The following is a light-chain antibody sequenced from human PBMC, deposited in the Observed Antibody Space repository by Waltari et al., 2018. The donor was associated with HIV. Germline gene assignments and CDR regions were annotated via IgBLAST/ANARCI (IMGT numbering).Light chain of an antibody. Sequence: QSVLTQPPSASGTPGQRVTISCSGSNSNIENDNVYWYQQLTGAAPRLLIYKDTQRPSGVPDRFTGSKSGTSASLAISGLRSEDEADYYCVGWDSRLSGYVFGSGTKVTVL. J-gene: IGLJ1*01. CDR1: NSNIENDN. CDR3: VGWDSRLSGYV. V-gene: IGLV1-47*01. CDR2: KDT.